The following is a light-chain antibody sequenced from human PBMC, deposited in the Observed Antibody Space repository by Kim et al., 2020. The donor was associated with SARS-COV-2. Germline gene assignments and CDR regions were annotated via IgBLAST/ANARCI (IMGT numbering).Light chain of an antibody. CDR3: CSYSGSWI. CDR2: DAT. Sequence: SPGQSVTISCTGTSSDLSGSNFVAWYQQHPGRAPKLMIYDATQRPAGVPDRFSGSKSDNTASLTISGLQAEDEADYYCCSYSGSWIFGGGTQLTVL. V-gene: IGLV2-11*02. CDR1: SSDLSGSNF. J-gene: IGLJ2*01.